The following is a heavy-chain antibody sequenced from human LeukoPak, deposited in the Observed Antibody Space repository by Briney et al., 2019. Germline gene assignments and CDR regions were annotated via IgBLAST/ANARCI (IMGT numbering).Heavy chain of an antibody. CDR1: GYTFTSYY. V-gene: IGHV1-46*01. CDR3: ARGGREMRFGV. Sequence: ASVKVFCKASGYTFTSYYMHWVRQAPGQGLEWMGIINLSGGSTSYAQKFQGRVTMTRDMSTSTVYMELSSLRSEDTAVYYCARGGREMRFGVWGKGTTVTVSS. CDR2: INLSGGST. J-gene: IGHJ6*04. D-gene: IGHD3-3*01.